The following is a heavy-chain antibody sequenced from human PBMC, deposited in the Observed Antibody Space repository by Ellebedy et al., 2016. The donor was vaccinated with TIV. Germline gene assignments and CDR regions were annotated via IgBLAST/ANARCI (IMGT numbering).Heavy chain of an antibody. Sequence: GGSLRLXXAASGFTFSSYGMHWVRQAPGKGLEWVAVIWYDGSNKYYADSVKGRFTISRDNSKNTLYLQMNSLRAEDTAVYYCANYGSGSYYYDYWGQGTLVTVSS. CDR2: IWYDGSNK. J-gene: IGHJ4*02. D-gene: IGHD3-10*01. V-gene: IGHV3-33*06. CDR1: GFTFSSYG. CDR3: ANYGSGSYYYDY.